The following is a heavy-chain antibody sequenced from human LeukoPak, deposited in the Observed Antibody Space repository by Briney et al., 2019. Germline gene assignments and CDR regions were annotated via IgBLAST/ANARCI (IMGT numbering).Heavy chain of an antibody. V-gene: IGHV1-46*01. Sequence: ASVKVSCKASGYTFTSYYMHWVRQAPGQGLEWMGIINPSGGSTSYAQKFQGRVTMTRDTSTSTVYMELSSLRSEDTAVYYCARGTAMVSGPYYYMDVWGKGTTVTVSS. CDR3: ARGTAMVSGPYYYMDV. J-gene: IGHJ6*03. CDR1: GYTFTSYY. D-gene: IGHD5-18*01. CDR2: INPSGGST.